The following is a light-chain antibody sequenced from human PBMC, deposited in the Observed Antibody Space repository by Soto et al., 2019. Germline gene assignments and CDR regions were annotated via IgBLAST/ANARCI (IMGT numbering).Light chain of an antibody. V-gene: IGKV3-11*01. CDR1: QSVSSY. Sequence: EIVATQSPATLSLSPGERSTLSCRASQSVSSYLAWYQQKPCQAPRLLIYDASNRATGIPARFSGSGSGTDFTLTISSLEPEDFAVYYCQQRSNWPTFGQGTKVDIK. J-gene: IGKJ1*01. CDR3: QQRSNWPT. CDR2: DAS.